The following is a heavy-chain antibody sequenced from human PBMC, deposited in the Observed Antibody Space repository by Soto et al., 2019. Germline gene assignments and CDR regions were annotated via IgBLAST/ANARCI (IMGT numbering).Heavy chain of an antibody. Sequence: SETLSLTCTVSGGSISSGGYYRSWIRQYPGEGLEWIGHIYHSGSTNYNPSLKSRVTISVDTSKNQFSLKLSSVTAADTAVYYCARGPRFGCTNGVCSKKSMDVWGKGTTVTVSS. CDR1: GGSISSGGYY. J-gene: IGHJ6*03. D-gene: IGHD2-8*01. V-gene: IGHV4-31*03. CDR3: ARGPRFGCTNGVCSKKSMDV. CDR2: IYHSGST.